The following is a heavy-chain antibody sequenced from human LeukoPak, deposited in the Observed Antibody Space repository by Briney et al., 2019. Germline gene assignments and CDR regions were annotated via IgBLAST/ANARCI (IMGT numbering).Heavy chain of an antibody. CDR3: ARVLPGGYSYGAADH. CDR1: GGSISRYY. J-gene: IGHJ4*02. CDR2: IYYSGST. Sequence: KPSEPLSLTCTVSGGSISRYYWSWLRQPPEKGLEWFGYIYYSGSTNYNPSLKSRVTISVVTSKNQFSLKLTSVTAADTAVYFCARVLPGGYSYGAADHWGQGTLVIVSS. V-gene: IGHV4-59*01. D-gene: IGHD5-18*01.